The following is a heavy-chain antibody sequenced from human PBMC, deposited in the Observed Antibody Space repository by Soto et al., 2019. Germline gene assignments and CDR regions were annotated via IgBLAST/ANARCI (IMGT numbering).Heavy chain of an antibody. CDR3: ARDDGGYCSGGSCYDGFDAFGI. D-gene: IGHD2-15*01. V-gene: IGHV1-18*01. CDR1: GYTFTSYG. Sequence: ASVKVSCKASGYTFTSYGISWVRQAPGQGLEWMGWISAYNGNTNYAQKLQGRVTMTTDTSTSTAYMELRSLRSDDTAVYYCARDDGGYCSGGSCYDGFDAFGIWGQGTMVTVSS. J-gene: IGHJ3*02. CDR2: ISAYNGNT.